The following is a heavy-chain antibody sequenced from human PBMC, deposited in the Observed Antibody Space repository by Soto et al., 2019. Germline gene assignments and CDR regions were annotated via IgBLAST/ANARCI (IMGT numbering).Heavy chain of an antibody. CDR1: GFTFSTYS. CDR2: ISSSSINI. V-gene: IGHV3-48*01. D-gene: IGHD6-13*01. Sequence: GGSLRLSCAASGFTFSTYSMNWVRQAPGKGLEWVSYISSSSINIYYGDSVRGRFTISRDNAKNSLYLQMNSLRAEDTAVYYCARALYSSSCHWGQGALVTVSS. CDR3: ARALYSSSCH. J-gene: IGHJ4*02.